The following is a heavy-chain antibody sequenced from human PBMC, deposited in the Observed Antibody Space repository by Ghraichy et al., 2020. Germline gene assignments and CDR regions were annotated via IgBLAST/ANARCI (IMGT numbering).Heavy chain of an antibody. CDR3: ARDRGSSFWSDYYKGLFNY. CDR2: IKEDGSKK. V-gene: IGHV3-7*03. CDR1: GFTFSSSW. Sequence: SCAASGFTFSSSWMGWVRQAPGKGLEWVANIKEDGSKKYYVDSVKGRFTISRDNAKNSLYLQMNSLRAEDTAVYYCARDRGSSFWSDYYKGLFNYWGQGTLVTVSS. D-gene: IGHD3-3*01. J-gene: IGHJ4*02.